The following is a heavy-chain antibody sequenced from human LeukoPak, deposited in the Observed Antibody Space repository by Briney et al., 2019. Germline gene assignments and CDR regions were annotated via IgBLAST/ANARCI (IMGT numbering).Heavy chain of an antibody. V-gene: IGHV3-48*01. CDR2: ITSSSSTI. Sequence: GGSLRLSCAASGFTLSSYSMNWVRQAPGKGLEWVSYITSSSSTIYYADSVKGRFTISRDNAKNSLYLQMNSLRAEDTAVYYCAKDPLALWFGESPTGFDYWGQGTLVTVSS. J-gene: IGHJ4*02. D-gene: IGHD3-10*01. CDR1: GFTLSSYS. CDR3: AKDPLALWFGESPTGFDY.